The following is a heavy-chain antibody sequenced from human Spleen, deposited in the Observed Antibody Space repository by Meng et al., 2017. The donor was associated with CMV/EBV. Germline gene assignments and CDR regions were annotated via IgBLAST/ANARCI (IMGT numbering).Heavy chain of an antibody. V-gene: IGHV1-2*02. D-gene: IGHD5-18*01. J-gene: IGHJ4*02. CDR2: IDPNTGDT. Sequence: SVKVPGKASGYTFIGYYIHWVRQAPGQGLEWMGWIDPNTGDTDSAQKFQGRVTMTRDASISTAYMELSSLRSDDTAVYFCALDTDFDYWGQGTLVTVSS. CDR1: GYTFIGYY. CDR3: ALDTDFDY.